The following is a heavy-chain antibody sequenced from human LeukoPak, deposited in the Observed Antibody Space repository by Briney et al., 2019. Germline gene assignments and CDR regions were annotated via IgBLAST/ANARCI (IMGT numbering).Heavy chain of an antibody. CDR1: GYTFTGYY. CDR3: ARDISMIRGIMSPFDY. Sequence: GASVRASCKASGYTFTGYYMHWVRQAPGQGLEWMGWINPNSGGTNYAQKFRGRVTMTRDTSISTAYMELNRLRSDDTAVYYCARDISMIRGIMSPFDYWGQGTLVTVSS. D-gene: IGHD3-10*01. CDR2: INPNSGGT. J-gene: IGHJ4*02. V-gene: IGHV1-2*02.